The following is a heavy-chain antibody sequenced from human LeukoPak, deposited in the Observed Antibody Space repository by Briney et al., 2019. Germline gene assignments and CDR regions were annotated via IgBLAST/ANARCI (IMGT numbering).Heavy chain of an antibody. CDR2: INHSGST. J-gene: IGHJ4*02. Sequence: SETLSLTCALYGGSFSGYYWSWIRQPPGRGLEWIGEINHSGSTNYNPSLKSRVTISVDTSKHQFSRKLSSVTAADTAVYYFARRYDFVWGSYPPYFDYWGQGTLVTVSS. D-gene: IGHD3-16*02. CDR3: ARRYDFVWGSYPPYFDY. CDR1: GGSFSGYY. V-gene: IGHV4-34*01.